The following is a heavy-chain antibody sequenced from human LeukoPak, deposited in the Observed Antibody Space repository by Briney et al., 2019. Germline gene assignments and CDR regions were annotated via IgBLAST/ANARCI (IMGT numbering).Heavy chain of an antibody. CDR3: ARDLGYCSGGSCYPDY. V-gene: IGHV1-69*04. J-gene: IGHJ4*02. CDR1: GGTFSSYT. Sequence: SVKVSCKASGGTFSSYTISWVRQAPGQGLEWMGRIIPILGIANYAQKFQGRVTITADKSTSTAYMELSSLRSEDTAVYYFARDLGYCSGGSCYPDYWGQGTLVTVSS. D-gene: IGHD2-15*01. CDR2: IIPILGIA.